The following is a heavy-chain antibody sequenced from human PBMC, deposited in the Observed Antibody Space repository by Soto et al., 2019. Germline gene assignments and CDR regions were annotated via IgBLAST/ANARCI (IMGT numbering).Heavy chain of an antibody. V-gene: IGHV4-34*01. CDR3: GSPGYVDH. D-gene: IGHD2-2*01. Sequence: QVQLQQWGAGLLKPSETLSLTCAVYGGSFGGYYWSWIRQPPGQGLEWIGEINHSGSTNSNPSLKRRVTVSVDTSKNQFSLKLSSVTAADTAVYYCGSPGYVDHWGQGTLVTVSS. CDR1: GGSFGGYY. J-gene: IGHJ4*02. CDR2: INHSGST.